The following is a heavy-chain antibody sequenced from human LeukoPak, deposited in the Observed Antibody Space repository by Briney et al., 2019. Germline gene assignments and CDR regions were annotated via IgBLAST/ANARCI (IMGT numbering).Heavy chain of an antibody. J-gene: IGHJ4*02. CDR2: FHNSGST. V-gene: IGHV4-4*07. CDR3: ARGLLSDDFWSGYYATEPLDY. D-gene: IGHD3-3*01. CDR1: GGSISGYY. Sequence: SETLSLTCTVSGGSISGYYWSWIRQPAGKGLEWIGRFHNSGSTKYNPSLKSRVTMSIGTSKNEFYLKLTSVTAADTAVYYCARGLLSDDFWSGYYATEPLDYWGQGTLVTVSS.